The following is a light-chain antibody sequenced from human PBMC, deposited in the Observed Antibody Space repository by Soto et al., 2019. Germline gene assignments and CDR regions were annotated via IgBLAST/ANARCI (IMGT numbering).Light chain of an antibody. CDR1: QSISSY. CDR2: AAS. V-gene: IGKV1-39*01. CDR3: QQSYSTPHVT. J-gene: IGKJ4*01. Sequence: DIQMTQSPSSLSASVGDRVTITCRASQSISSYLNWYQQKPGKAPKLLIYAASSLQSGVPSRFSGSGSGTDFTLTISSLQPEDFATYYWQQSYSTPHVTFGGGTKVEIK.